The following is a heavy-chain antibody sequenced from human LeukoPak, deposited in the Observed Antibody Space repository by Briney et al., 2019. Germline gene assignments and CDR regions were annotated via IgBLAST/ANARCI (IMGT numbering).Heavy chain of an antibody. Sequence: GGSLRLSCTASGFSFSTYNMNWVRQTPEKGLEWVSSISGRGTYIYYADSVKGRFTISRDNAKNSVYLQMNSLRADDTAVYYCARDPYCSVGRCYDFWSGFYSFHSWGQGTLVTVSS. CDR1: GFSFSTYN. J-gene: IGHJ4*02. CDR3: ARDPYCSVGRCYDFWSGFYSFHS. D-gene: IGHD3-3*01. CDR2: ISGRGTYI. V-gene: IGHV3-21*01.